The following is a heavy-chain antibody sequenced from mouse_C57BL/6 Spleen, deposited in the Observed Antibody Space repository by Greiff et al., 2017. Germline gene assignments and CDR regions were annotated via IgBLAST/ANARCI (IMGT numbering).Heavy chain of an antibody. J-gene: IGHJ4*01. V-gene: IGHV1-82*01. CDR1: GYAFSSSW. Sequence: VQLQQSGPELVKPGASVKISCKASGYAFSSSWMNWVKQRPGKGLEWIGRIYPGDGDTNYNGKFKGKATLTADKSSSTAYMQLSSLTSEDSAVYFCAIIYYYGSSYGSGYAMDYWGQGTSVTVSS. CDR3: AIIYYYGSSYGSGYAMDY. D-gene: IGHD1-1*01. CDR2: IYPGDGDT.